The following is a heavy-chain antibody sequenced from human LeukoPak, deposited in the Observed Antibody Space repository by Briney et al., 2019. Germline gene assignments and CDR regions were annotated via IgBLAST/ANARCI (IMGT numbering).Heavy chain of an antibody. Sequence: PSETLSLTCTVSGGSMSTYYWSWIRQPAGKGLEWIGRIYTSGSTNYNPSLKSRVTMSVDTSKNQFSLKLSSVTAADTAVYYCARAGVAAAGTWVDYWGQGTLVTVSS. J-gene: IGHJ4*02. D-gene: IGHD6-13*01. CDR3: ARAGVAAAGTWVDY. V-gene: IGHV4-4*07. CDR1: GGSMSTYY. CDR2: IYTSGST.